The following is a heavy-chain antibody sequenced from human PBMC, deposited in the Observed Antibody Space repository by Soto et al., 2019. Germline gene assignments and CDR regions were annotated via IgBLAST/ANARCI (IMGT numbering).Heavy chain of an antibody. CDR2: ISKNGDNQ. V-gene: IGHV3-30*18. D-gene: IGHD1-1*01. J-gene: IGHJ3*01. Sequence: GGSLRLSCATSGFSFNIFGMHWVRQAPGKALEWVGLISKNGDNQYYGDSAKGRFIISRDNPKNSLYLRLHSLRPDDTAVYYCAKDAYNAAFDVGGQGTMVTGSS. CDR3: AKDAYNAAFDV. CDR1: GFSFNIFG.